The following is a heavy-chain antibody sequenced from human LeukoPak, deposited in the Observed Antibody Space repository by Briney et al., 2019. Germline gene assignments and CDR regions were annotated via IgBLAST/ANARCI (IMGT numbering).Heavy chain of an antibody. CDR3: ARDHSSSWPPIYCYYYGMDV. D-gene: IGHD6-13*01. Sequence: PGGSLRLSCAASGFTFSSYAMHWVRQAPGKGLEWVAVISYDGSNKYYADSVKGRFTISSDNSKNTLYLQMNSLRAEDTAVYYCARDHSSSWPPIYCYYYGMDVWGQGTTVTVSS. CDR1: GFTFSSYA. CDR2: ISYDGSNK. V-gene: IGHV3-30-3*01. J-gene: IGHJ6*02.